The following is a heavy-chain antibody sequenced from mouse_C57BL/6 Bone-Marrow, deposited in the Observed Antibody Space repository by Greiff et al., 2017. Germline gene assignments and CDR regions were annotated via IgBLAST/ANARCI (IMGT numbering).Heavy chain of an antibody. D-gene: IGHD2-2*01. V-gene: IGHV1-64*01. J-gene: IGHJ1*03. CDR2: IHPNSGST. CDR3: ARGYPWYFDV. CDR1: GYTFTSYW. Sequence: QVPLKPSGAELVKPGASVKLSCKASGYTFTSYWMHWVKQRPGPGLEWIGMIHPNSGSTNYNEKFKSKATLTVDKSSSTAYRQLSSQTSEDSAVYYCARGYPWYFDVWGTGTTVTVSS.